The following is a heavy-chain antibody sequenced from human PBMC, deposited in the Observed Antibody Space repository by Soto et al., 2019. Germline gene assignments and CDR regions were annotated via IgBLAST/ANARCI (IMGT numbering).Heavy chain of an antibody. CDR3: ASMIGDPVLSFDS. J-gene: IGHJ5*01. D-gene: IGHD3-10*02. CDR2: IFYSGST. V-gene: IGHV4-59*01. CDR1: GGSISSYN. Sequence: QVQLQESGPGLVKPSETLSLTCTVSGGSISSYNWSWIRQPPGKGLEWIGFIFYSGSTSYNPSLKSRVTISIYTSEYQFSLKLNSVTAPDTAVYYCASMIGDPVLSFDSWGQGTLVAVSS.